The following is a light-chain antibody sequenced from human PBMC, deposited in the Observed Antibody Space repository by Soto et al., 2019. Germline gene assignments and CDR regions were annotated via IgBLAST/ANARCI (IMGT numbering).Light chain of an antibody. CDR1: NSNSENDY. CDR2: RNN. V-gene: IGLV1-47*01. J-gene: IGLJ2*01. CDR3: AVWDDKRSGV. Sequence: QSVLTQPPSASGTPGQRVTISCSASNSNSENDYVYWYQQVPGTPPKLLIYRNNQRPSGVPDRFSASRSGTSASLAISGVGSEDEADYYCAVWDDKRSGVFGGGTKLTVL.